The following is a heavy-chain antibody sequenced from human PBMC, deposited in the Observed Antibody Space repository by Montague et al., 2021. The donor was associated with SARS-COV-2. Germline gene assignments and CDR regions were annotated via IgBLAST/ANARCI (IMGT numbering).Heavy chain of an antibody. Sequence: SEPLSLTCTVSGGSITFSPYFWGWVRQSPGKGLEWIGSVSYSGNTYFNPSLKGRATISRDTSKNEFSLKLRSMTAADTAIYYCARVLTGSQFDYWGQGTLVTVSS. CDR1: GGSITFSPYF. V-gene: IGHV4-39*07. CDR3: ARVLTGSQFDY. D-gene: IGHD1-26*01. J-gene: IGHJ4*02. CDR2: VSYSGNT.